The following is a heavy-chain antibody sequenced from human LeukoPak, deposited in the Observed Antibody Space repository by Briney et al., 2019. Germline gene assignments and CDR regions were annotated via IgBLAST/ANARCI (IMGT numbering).Heavy chain of an antibody. J-gene: IGHJ4*02. D-gene: IGHD6-6*01. CDR2: INPNSGGT. Sequence: ASVKVSCKASGYTFTGYYMHWMRQAPGQGLEWMGWINPNSGGTNYAQKFQGRVTMTRDTSISTAYMELSRLRSDDTAVYYCARDRYRKSSSSGGRGYWGQGTLVTVSS. CDR3: ARDRYRKSSSSGGRGY. CDR1: GYTFTGYY. V-gene: IGHV1-2*02.